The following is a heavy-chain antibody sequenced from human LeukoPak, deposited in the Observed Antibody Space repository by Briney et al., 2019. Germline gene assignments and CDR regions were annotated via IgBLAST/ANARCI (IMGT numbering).Heavy chain of an antibody. CDR1: GGTFSSYA. Sequence: ASVKVSCKASGGTFSSYAISWVRQAPGQGLEWMGRIIPILGIANYAQKFQGRVTITADKSTSTAYMELSSLRSEDTAVYYCARESRQQLATDYWGRGTLVTVSS. D-gene: IGHD6-13*01. V-gene: IGHV1-69*04. CDR2: IIPILGIA. CDR3: ARESRQQLATDY. J-gene: IGHJ4*02.